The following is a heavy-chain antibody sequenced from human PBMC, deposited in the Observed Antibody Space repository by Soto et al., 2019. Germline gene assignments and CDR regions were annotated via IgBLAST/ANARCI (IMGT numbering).Heavy chain of an antibody. CDR2: ISYDGSNK. V-gene: IGHV3-30*03. D-gene: IGHD6-13*01. CDR1: GFTFSSYG. CDR3: GGSSWYYGMDV. J-gene: IGHJ6*02. Sequence: GGSLRLSCAASGFTFSSYGMHWVRQAPGKGLEWVAVISYDGSNKYYADSVKGRFTISRDNSKNTLYLQMNSLRAEDTAVYYCGGSSWYYGMDVWGQGTTVTVSS.